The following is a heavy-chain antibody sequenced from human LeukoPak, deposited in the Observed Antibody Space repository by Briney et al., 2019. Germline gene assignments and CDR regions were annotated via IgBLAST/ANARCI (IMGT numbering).Heavy chain of an antibody. CDR3: ARGLRMVAAANGY. V-gene: IGHV1-8*01. Sequence: GASVRVSCKASGYTFTSYDINWVRQATGQGLEWMGWMNPNSGNTGYAQKFQGRVTMTRNTSISTAYMELSSLRSEDTAVYYCARGLRMVAAANGYWGQGTLVTVSS. CDR1: GYTFTSYD. D-gene: IGHD2-15*01. J-gene: IGHJ4*02. CDR2: MNPNSGNT.